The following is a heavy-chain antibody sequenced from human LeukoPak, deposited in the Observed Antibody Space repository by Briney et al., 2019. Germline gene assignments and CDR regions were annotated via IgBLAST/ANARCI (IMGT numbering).Heavy chain of an antibody. CDR1: GYTFTGYY. CDR3: ARAGYSNYVFMCGYYYYYYMDV. D-gene: IGHD4-11*01. Sequence: GASVKVSCKASGYTFTGYYMHWVRQAPGQGLEWMGWINPNSGGTNYAQKFQGRVTMTRDTSISTAYMELSRLRSDDTAVYYCARAGYSNYVFMCGYYYYYYMDVWGKGTTVTVSS. CDR2: INPNSGGT. V-gene: IGHV1-2*02. J-gene: IGHJ6*03.